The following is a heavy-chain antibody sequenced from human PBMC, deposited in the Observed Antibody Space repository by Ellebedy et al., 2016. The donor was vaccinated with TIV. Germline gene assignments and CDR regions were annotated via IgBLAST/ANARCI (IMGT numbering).Heavy chain of an antibody. CDR3: ARSEWVGDSYWYFDL. CDR2: IWFDGNEK. D-gene: IGHD3-3*01. CDR1: GFIFSSYG. Sequence: GESLKISCAASGFIFSSYGMHWVRQAPGKGLEWVAVIWFDGNEKYYADSVKGRFTISRDNSKNTLYLQVNNLRADDTAVYYCARSEWVGDSYWYFDLWGRGTLVTVSS. J-gene: IGHJ2*01. V-gene: IGHV3-33*08.